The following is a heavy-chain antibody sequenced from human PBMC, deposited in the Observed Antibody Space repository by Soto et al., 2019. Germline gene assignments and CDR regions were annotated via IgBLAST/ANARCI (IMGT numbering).Heavy chain of an antibody. J-gene: IGHJ4*02. CDR2: IYSGGTT. CDR3: ARGAGYSSGWYDY. V-gene: IGHV3-53*04. Sequence: GGSLRLSCAASGFTVSSNFMSWVRQAPGKGLEWVSVIYSGGTTYYADSVKGRFTISRHNSKNTLYLQMNSLRAEDTAVYYCARGAGYSSGWYDYWGQGTLVTVS. CDR1: GFTVSSNF. D-gene: IGHD6-19*01.